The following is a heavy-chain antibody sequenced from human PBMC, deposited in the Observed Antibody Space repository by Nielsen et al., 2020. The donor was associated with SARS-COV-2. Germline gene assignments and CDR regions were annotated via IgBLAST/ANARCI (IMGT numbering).Heavy chain of an antibody. Sequence: GESLKISCAASGFTFSSYGMHWVRQAPGKGLEWVAVISYDGSNKYYADSVKGRFTISRDNSKNTLYLQMNSLRAEDTAVYYCAKPPRMTTVTTSQPPSDYWGQGTLVTVSS. CDR2: ISYDGSNK. J-gene: IGHJ4*02. CDR3: AKPPRMTTVTTSQPPSDY. CDR1: GFTFSSYG. V-gene: IGHV3-30*18. D-gene: IGHD4-17*01.